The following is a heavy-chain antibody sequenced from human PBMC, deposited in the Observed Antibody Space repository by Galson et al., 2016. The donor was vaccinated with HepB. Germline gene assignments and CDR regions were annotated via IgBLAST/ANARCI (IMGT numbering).Heavy chain of an antibody. Sequence: SLRLSCAASGFIFSSSWMSWVRQAPGKGLEWVANIKPDGSGGYFLDSLKGRFTVSRDNAKNSLYLQMNSLRVDDTAVYYCARDGGGTGGYYYYAMDVWGQGTLVTVSS. CDR1: GFIFSSSW. V-gene: IGHV3-7*01. CDR2: IKPDGSGG. J-gene: IGHJ6*02. CDR3: ARDGGGTGGYYYYAMDV. D-gene: IGHD1-14*01.